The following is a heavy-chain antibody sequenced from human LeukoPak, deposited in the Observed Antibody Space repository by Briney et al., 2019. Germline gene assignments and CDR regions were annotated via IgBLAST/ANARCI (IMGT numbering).Heavy chain of an antibody. J-gene: IGHJ4*02. CDR1: GGTFNNYA. V-gene: IGHV1-69*04. CDR2: IIPILGIA. CDR3: ARDSVLGCGGDCYTHFDY. Sequence: SDKVSCKASGGTFNNYAFSWVRQAPGQGLEWMGRIIPILGIANYAQKFQGRVTVTSDKSTSTAYMELSSLGSEDTAVYYCARDSVLGCGGDCYTHFDYWGQGTLVTVSS. D-gene: IGHD2-21*02.